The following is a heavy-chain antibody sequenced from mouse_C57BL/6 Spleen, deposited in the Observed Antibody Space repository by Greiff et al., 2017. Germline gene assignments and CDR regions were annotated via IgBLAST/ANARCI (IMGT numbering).Heavy chain of an antibody. D-gene: IGHD2-2*01. V-gene: IGHV1-26*01. J-gene: IGHJ2*01. CDR3: ARGGLRGFDY. CDR2: INPNNGGT. CDR1: GYTFTDYY. Sequence: EVQLQQSGPELVKPGASVKISCKASGYTFTDYYMNWVKQSHGKSLEWIGDINPNNGGTSYNQKFKGKATLTVDKSSSTAYMELRSLTSEDSAFYYCARGGLRGFDYWGQGTTLTVSS.